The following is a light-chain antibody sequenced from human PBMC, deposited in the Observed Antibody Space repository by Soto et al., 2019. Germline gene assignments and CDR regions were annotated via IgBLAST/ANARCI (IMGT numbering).Light chain of an antibody. J-gene: IGKJ4*01. CDR1: QDINNF. CDR2: GAS. Sequence: DIQMTQSPSSLSASVGDRVTITCRASQDINNFLIWFQQKPGKAPKSLIYGASNLQSGVPSRFSGSGSGTDFTLTISSLLPEDVATYYCQHYESYPLTFGGGTRVEIK. V-gene: IGKV1-16*01. CDR3: QHYESYPLT.